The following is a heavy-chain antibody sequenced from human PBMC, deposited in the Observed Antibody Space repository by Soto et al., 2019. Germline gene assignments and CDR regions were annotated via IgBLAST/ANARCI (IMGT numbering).Heavy chain of an antibody. Sequence: EVHLLESGGGLVQPGGSLRLSCAASGFTFSSYSMSWVRQAPGKGLEWISDISATGGRTYYADSVKGRFTISRDNSKNSLYLQMNSLRGEDTAVYYCVKLYVYGNDSWGQGTLVTVSS. CDR2: ISATGGRT. D-gene: IGHD2-8*01. J-gene: IGHJ5*01. CDR3: VKLYVYGNDS. CDR1: GFTFSSYS. V-gene: IGHV3-23*01.